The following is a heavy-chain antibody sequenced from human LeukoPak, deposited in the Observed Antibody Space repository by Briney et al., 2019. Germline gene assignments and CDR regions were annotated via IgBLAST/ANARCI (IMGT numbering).Heavy chain of an antibody. CDR1: GFTFNRYS. Sequence: GGSLRLSCLASGFTFNRYSMKWVRQAPGKGLEWVSSISGSSNDKHYIDSVKGRFTISRDNAKNSLFLPMNSLRAEDTAVYYCVRAEGSSGSSEYFQHWGQGTLVTVSS. CDR2: ISGSSNDK. V-gene: IGHV3-21*01. CDR3: VRAEGSSGSSEYFQH. J-gene: IGHJ1*01. D-gene: IGHD5-12*01.